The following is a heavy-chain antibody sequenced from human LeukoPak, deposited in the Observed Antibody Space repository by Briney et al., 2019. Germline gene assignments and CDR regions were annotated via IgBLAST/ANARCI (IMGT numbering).Heavy chain of an antibody. CDR1: GGSFSGYN. Sequence: SETLSLTCAVYGGSFSGYNWSWIRHPPQKGLERIGEINHSGSTNYNPSLKSRVTISVDTSKNQFSLKLSSVTAADTAVYYCARGLPPTDSSGTDYWGQGTLVTVSS. V-gene: IGHV4-34*01. J-gene: IGHJ4*02. D-gene: IGHD6-19*01. CDR2: INHSGST. CDR3: ARGLPPTDSSGTDY.